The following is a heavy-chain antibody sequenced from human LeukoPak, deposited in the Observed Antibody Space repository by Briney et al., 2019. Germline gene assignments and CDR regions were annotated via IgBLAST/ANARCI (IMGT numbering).Heavy chain of an antibody. V-gene: IGHV1-46*01. CDR1: GCTFTSYY. CDR2: INPSGGST. CDR3: ARDNSGSQIDP. D-gene: IGHD1-26*01. J-gene: IGHJ5*02. Sequence: SSVKVSCKASGCTFTSYYMHWVRQAPGQGLEWRGIINPSGGSTSYAQKFQGRVTITRDTSTSTVYMELSSLRSEDTAVYYCARDNSGSQIDPCGQGTLVTAPS.